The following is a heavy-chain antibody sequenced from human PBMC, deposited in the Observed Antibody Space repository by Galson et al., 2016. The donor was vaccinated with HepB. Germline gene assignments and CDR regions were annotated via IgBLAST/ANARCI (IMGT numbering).Heavy chain of an antibody. V-gene: IGHV6-1*01. CDR1: GDSVSSNSAN. D-gene: IGHD1-26*01. CDR3: TRSSPFNTGTFDF. CDR2: TYYKSNWYY. J-gene: IGHJ4*02. Sequence: CAISGDSVSSNSANWHWIRQSPSRGLEWLGRTYYKSNWYYDYAVSVKSRTTINPDTSKNQFSLQLNSVTPEDTAVYYCTRSSPFNTGTFDFWGQGTLVTVSS.